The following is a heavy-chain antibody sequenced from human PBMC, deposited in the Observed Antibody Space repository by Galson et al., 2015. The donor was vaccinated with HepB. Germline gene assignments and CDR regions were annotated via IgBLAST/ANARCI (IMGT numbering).Heavy chain of an antibody. CDR3: TMNYDFWSGYAPYDY. J-gene: IGHJ4*02. CDR2: IRSKANSYAT. Sequence: SLRLSCAASGFTFSGSAMHWVRQASGKGLEWVGRIRSKANSYATAYAASVKGRFTISRDDSKNKAYLQMNSLKTEDTAVYDCTMNYDFWSGYAPYDYWGQGSLVTVSS. D-gene: IGHD3-3*01. CDR1: GFTFSGSA. V-gene: IGHV3-73*01.